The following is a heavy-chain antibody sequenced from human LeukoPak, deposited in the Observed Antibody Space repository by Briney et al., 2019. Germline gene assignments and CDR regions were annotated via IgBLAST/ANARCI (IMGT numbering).Heavy chain of an antibody. V-gene: IGHV1-18*01. D-gene: IGHD3-16*01. CDR1: GYTFTSYG. CDR2: ISTYNGDT. CDR3: AREGLGELTLDC. Sequence: ASVKVSCKASGYTFTSYGISWVRQAPGQGLEWMGWISTYNGDTNYAQKLQGRVTMTTDTSTSTAYMELRSLRSDDTAVYYCAREGLGELTLDCWGQGTLVTVSS. J-gene: IGHJ4*02.